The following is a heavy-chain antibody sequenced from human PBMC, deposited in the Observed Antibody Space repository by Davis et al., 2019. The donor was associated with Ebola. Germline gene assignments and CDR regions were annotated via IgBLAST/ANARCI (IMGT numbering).Heavy chain of an antibody. CDR3: ARDMATMVRGVMWYFDY. CDR1: GFTFSSYS. V-gene: IGHV3-21*01. D-gene: IGHD3-10*01. Sequence: GESLNISWAASGFTFSSYSMNWVRQAPGKGLGPVSFTSTTSSYIYYADSVTGRFPISRDNAKNRLYLQMNSLGAEDTAVYYCARDMATMVRGVMWYFDYWGRGTLVTVSS. J-gene: IGHJ4*02. CDR2: TSTTSSYI.